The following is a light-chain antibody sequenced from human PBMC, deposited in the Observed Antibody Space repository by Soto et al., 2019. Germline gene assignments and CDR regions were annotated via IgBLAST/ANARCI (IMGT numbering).Light chain of an antibody. V-gene: IGKV2-28*01. J-gene: IGKJ5*01. CDR1: QSLQYSNVYNY. Sequence: IVLTQSALSLPVIPGKPASLSCRSIQSLQYSNVYNYLDWYFQKPGQSPQLXISLGSTRASGVPDRFSGSWSGTDFTLTISSLQAGDVAVYYCQQYYSTPRTFGQGTRLEIK. CDR3: QQYYSTPRT. CDR2: LGS.